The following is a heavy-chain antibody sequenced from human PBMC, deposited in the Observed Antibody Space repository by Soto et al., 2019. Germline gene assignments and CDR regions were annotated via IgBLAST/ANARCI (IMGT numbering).Heavy chain of an antibody. CDR3: ARVVTGASYGFDF. D-gene: IGHD2-21*02. J-gene: IGHJ4*02. Sequence: PRLSCAASGFTFSDYYMDWVRQAPGKGLEWVGRTRNKANSYTTEYAASVKGRFTISRDDSRNSLYLQMNSLKTEDTAVYYCARVVTGASYGFDFWGQGTLVTVSS. CDR2: TRNKANSYTT. V-gene: IGHV3-72*01. CDR1: GFTFSDYY.